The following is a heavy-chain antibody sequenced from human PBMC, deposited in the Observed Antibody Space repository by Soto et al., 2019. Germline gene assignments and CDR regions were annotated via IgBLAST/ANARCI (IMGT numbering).Heavy chain of an antibody. CDR1: GGTFSSYA. CDR3: ARVIRGYSYGTPNFFDY. J-gene: IGHJ4*02. V-gene: IGHV1-69*13. D-gene: IGHD5-18*01. Sequence: ASVKVSCKASGGTFSSYAISWVRQAPGQGLEWMGGIIPIFGTANYAQKFQGRVTITADESTSTAYMELSSLRSEDTAVYYCARVIRGYSYGTPNFFDYWGQGTLVIVSS. CDR2: IIPIFGTA.